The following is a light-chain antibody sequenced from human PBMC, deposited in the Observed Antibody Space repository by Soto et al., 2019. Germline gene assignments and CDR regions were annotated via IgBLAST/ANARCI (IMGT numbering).Light chain of an antibody. Sequence: DIQMTQSPSSLSASVGDRVTITFRASQGISNSLAWYQQKPGKVPKLLIYAASTLQSGVPSRFSGSGSGTDFTLTISSLQPEDVATYYCQKYDSASLTFGGGTKVDIK. V-gene: IGKV1-27*01. CDR3: QKYDSASLT. CDR2: AAS. CDR1: QGISNS. J-gene: IGKJ4*01.